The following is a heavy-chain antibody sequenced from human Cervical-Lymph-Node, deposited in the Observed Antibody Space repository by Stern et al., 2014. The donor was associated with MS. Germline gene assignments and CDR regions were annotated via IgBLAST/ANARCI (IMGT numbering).Heavy chain of an antibody. CDR3: ARDLGLYSGSYLGFDY. J-gene: IGHJ4*02. V-gene: IGHV3-21*01. D-gene: IGHD1-26*01. CDR1: GFTFSSYS. Sequence: EVQLLESGGGLVKPGGSLRLSCAASGFTFSSYSMNWVRPAPGKGLEWVSSISSSSSYIYYADSVKGRFTISRDNAKNSLYLQMNSLRAEDTAVYYCARDLGLYSGSYLGFDYWGQGTLVTVSS. CDR2: ISSSSSYI.